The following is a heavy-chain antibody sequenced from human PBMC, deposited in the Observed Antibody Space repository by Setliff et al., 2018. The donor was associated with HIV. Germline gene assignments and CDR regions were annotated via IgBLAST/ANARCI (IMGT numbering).Heavy chain of an antibody. CDR3: ARDKGYYYMDV. CDR1: GDSISSGSYF. CDR2: VFYTGSA. V-gene: IGHV4-61*01. J-gene: IGHJ6*03. Sequence: ASETLSLTCSVSGDSISSGSYFWGWIRQTPGKGLEWIGYVFYTGSATYNPSLKSRVSISVDTSNNQFSLRLSSVTAADTAVYYCARDKGYYYMDVWGKGITVTVSS.